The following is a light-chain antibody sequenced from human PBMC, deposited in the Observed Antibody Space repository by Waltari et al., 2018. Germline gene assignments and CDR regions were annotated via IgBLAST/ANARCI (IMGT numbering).Light chain of an antibody. V-gene: IGLV1-47*01. Sequence: QSVLTQPPSASGTPGQRVTISCSGSISNIGSNYLYWYQQLPGTAPKLRIYRNNQRPSGVPDRFSGSKSGTSASLAISGLRSEDEGDYYCAAWDDSLREVFGTGTKVTVL. CDR1: ISNIGSNY. J-gene: IGLJ1*01. CDR2: RNN. CDR3: AAWDDSLREV.